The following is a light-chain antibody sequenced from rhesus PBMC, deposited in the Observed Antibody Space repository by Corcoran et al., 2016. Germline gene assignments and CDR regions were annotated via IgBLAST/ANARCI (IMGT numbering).Light chain of an antibody. CDR3: QHSNGTPFT. J-gene: IGKJ3*01. CDR1: ENVSNY. V-gene: IGKV1-74*01. Sequence: IQMTQSPSPLSSSVGDRVTITCRAIENVSNYLNWHQQKPGKAPELLIYKASTLQSGVHSRFSGSGSGTAFTFTISGLQPEDVAAYYCQHSNGTPFTFAPGTKLGIK. CDR2: KAS.